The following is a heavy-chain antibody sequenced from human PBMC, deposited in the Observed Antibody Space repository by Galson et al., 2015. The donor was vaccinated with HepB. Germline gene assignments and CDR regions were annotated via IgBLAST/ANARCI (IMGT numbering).Heavy chain of an antibody. CDR3: ASLPYYDFWSGYSTGYYYYYMDV. CDR1: GGSISSGGYS. J-gene: IGHJ6*03. V-gene: IGHV4-30-2*01. D-gene: IGHD3-3*01. Sequence: TLSLTCTVSGGSISSGGYSWSWIRQPPGKGLEWIGYIYHSGSTYYNPSLKSRVTISVDRSKNQFSLKLSSVTAADTAVYYCASLPYYDFWSGYSTGYYYYYMDVWGKGTTVTVSS. CDR2: IYHSGST.